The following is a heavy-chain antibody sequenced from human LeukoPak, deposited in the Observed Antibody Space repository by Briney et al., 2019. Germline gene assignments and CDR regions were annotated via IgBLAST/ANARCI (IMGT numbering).Heavy chain of an antibody. CDR1: GGSLSPHY. Sequence: SETLSLTCAVSGGSLSPHYWSWIRRPLGKGLERIGEINNRGTTNYSPSLRGRATISVDTSKNQFSLRLTSVTAADTAIYYCARVPLWWLTPFDFWGQGTLATVSS. V-gene: IGHV4-34*01. CDR3: ARVPLWWLTPFDF. CDR2: INNRGTT. D-gene: IGHD5-12*01. J-gene: IGHJ4*02.